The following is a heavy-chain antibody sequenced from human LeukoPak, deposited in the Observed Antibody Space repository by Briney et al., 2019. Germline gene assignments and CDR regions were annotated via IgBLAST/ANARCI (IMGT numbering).Heavy chain of an antibody. V-gene: IGHV3-23*01. J-gene: IGHJ4*02. CDR3: AKDRDYDYVWGSYRSPSLPNYFDY. D-gene: IGHD3-16*02. CDR1: GFTFSSYA. Sequence: GGSLRLSCAASGFTFSSYAMSWVRQAPGKGLEWVSAISGSGGSTYYADSVKGRFTISRDNSKNTLYLQMNSLRAEDTAVYYCAKDRDYDYVWGSYRSPSLPNYFDYWGQGTLVTVSS. CDR2: ISGSGGST.